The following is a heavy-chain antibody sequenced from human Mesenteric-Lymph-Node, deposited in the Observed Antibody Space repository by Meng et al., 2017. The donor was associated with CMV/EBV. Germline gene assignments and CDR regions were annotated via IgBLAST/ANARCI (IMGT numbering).Heavy chain of an antibody. CDR3: ARRPAYSGAFDS. CDR1: GGSISSYY. CDR2: MYYSGST. Sequence: SETLSLTCTVPGGSISSYYWSWIRQPPGKGLEWIGYMYYSGSTNYNPSLQTRVTISINTSKNQFSLKLTSVTAADTAVYYCARRPAYSGAFDSWGQGTLVTVSS. D-gene: IGHD4-11*01. V-gene: IGHV4-59*01. J-gene: IGHJ4*02.